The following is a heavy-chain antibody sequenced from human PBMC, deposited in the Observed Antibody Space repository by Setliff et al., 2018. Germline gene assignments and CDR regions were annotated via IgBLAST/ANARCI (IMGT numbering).Heavy chain of an antibody. J-gene: IGHJ6*03. CDR2: ISTTGATT. V-gene: IGHV3-53*01. D-gene: IGHD4-17*01. Sequence: PGGSLRLSCAASGFSVGSTYMTWVRQAPGKGPEWVALISTTGATTQYADFVKGRFTISRDNSENTVSLQMNSLRAEDTAVYYCARGQGVTTYYFYGDVWGTGTTVTVSS. CDR3: ARGQGVTTYYFYGDV. CDR1: GFSVGSTY.